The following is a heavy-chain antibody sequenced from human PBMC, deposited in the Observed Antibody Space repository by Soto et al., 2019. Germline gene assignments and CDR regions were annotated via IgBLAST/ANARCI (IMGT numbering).Heavy chain of an antibody. CDR2: IAYDGSNK. Sequence: QVQLVESGGGVVQPGRSLGLSCAASGFTFSDYGMHWVRQAPGKGLEWVAVIAYDGSNKYYADSVKGRFTISRDNSKNTLYLQMSSLRVEDTALYYCAKNHQRAPSRDGYNLIDSRGLGTLVTVSS. J-gene: IGHJ4*02. CDR3: AKNHQRAPSRDGYNLIDS. CDR1: GFTFSDYG. D-gene: IGHD5-12*01. V-gene: IGHV3-30*18.